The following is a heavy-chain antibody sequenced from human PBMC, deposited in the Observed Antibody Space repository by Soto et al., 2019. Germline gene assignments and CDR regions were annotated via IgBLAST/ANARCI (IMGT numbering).Heavy chain of an antibody. V-gene: IGHV3-33*01. D-gene: IGHD2-15*01. CDR3: ARPCSGGSCCLGMGV. CDR1: GFTFSSYG. CDR2: IWYDGSNK. Sequence: GGSLRLACAASGFTFSSYGMHWVRQAPGKGLEWVAVIWYDGSNKYYEDSVKGRVTISRDNSKNTPYLQMNSLRAEDTGVYFCARPCSGGSCCLGMGVWGQGATVTVAS. J-gene: IGHJ6*02.